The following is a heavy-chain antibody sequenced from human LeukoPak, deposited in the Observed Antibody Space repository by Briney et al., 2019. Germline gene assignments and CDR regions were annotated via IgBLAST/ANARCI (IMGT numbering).Heavy chain of an antibody. D-gene: IGHD4-17*01. CDR1: GFTFSSYA. V-gene: IGHV3-30*04. CDR2: ISYDGSNN. J-gene: IGHJ4*02. Sequence: GSLRLSCAASGFTFSSYAMHWVRQAPGKGLEWVAFISYDGSNNYYVDSVKGRFTISRDNSKNTLYLQMNSLRAEDTAVYYCASAHDYGDPADYWGQGTLVTVSS. CDR3: ASAHDYGDPADY.